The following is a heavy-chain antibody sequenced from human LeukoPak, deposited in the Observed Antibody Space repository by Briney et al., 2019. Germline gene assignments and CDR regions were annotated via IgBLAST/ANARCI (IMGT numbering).Heavy chain of an antibody. Sequence: GGSLRLSCAASGVTLSSFAMSWARQAPGKGLEWVSGISASGGSTYYADSVRGRFTIPRDNSKNTLYVQMNSLRDEDTAVYHCAKDQRWESPHYLDSWGQGTLVTVSS. CDR1: GVTLSSFA. CDR3: AKDQRWESPHYLDS. CDR2: ISASGGST. D-gene: IGHD1-26*01. V-gene: IGHV3-23*01. J-gene: IGHJ4*02.